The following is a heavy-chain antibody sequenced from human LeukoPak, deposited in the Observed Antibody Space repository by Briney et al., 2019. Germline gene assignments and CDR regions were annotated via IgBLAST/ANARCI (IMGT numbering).Heavy chain of an antibody. V-gene: IGHV3-15*01. CDR2: IKSKTDGGTT. Sequence: GGSLRLSCAASGFTFSSYEMNWVRQAPGKGLEWVGRIKSKTDGGTTDYAAPVKGRFTISRDDSKDTLYLQMNSLKTEDTAVYYCTPLLEMATTGEGYWGQGTLVTVSS. J-gene: IGHJ4*02. CDR1: GFTFSSYE. CDR3: TPLLEMATTGEGY. D-gene: IGHD5-24*01.